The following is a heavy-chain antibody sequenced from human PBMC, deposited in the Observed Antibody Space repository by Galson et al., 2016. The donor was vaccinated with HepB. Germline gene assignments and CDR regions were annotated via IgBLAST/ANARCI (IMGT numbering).Heavy chain of an antibody. Sequence: SLRLSCAASGFTVSNNYMSWVRQAPGKGLEWASLIYSGGTTSYASSVRGRFTISRDNSKNTLYLQMNSLRAEDTAVYYCGRDVGPWGQGTLVTVSS. CDR2: IYSGGTT. D-gene: IGHD1-26*01. V-gene: IGHV3-53*01. J-gene: IGHJ5*02. CDR1: GFTVSNNY. CDR3: GRDVGP.